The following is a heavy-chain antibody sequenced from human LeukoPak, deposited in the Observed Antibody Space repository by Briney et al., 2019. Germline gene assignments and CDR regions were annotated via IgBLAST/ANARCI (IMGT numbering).Heavy chain of an antibody. CDR3: ARARGLGIGAHFDY. D-gene: IGHD4-17*01. CDR2: ISDDSYRT. CDR1: GFNFGGYY. J-gene: IGHJ4*02. Sequence: GGSLRLSCIASGFNFGGYYMGWIRQAPGKGLEWVSYISDDSYRTPYGDSVKGRSTISRDNAKNSLYLQMDNLRVGDTAVYYCARARGLGIGAHFDYWGQGTLVTVSS. V-gene: IGHV3-11*01.